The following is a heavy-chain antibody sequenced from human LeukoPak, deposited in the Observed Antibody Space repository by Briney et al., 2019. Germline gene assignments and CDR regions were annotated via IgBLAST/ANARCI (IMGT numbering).Heavy chain of an antibody. CDR2: INPNSGGT. CDR1: GYTFTGYY. J-gene: IGHJ3*02. D-gene: IGHD3-10*01. V-gene: IGHV1-2*02. CDR3: AMVSPTYYYGSGSHHVAFDI. Sequence: ASVKVSCKASGYTFTGYYMHWVRQAPGQGLEWMGWINPNSGGTNYAQKFQGRVTMTRDTSISTAYMELSRLRSDDTAVYYCAMVSPTYYYGSGSHHVAFDIWGQGTMVTVSS.